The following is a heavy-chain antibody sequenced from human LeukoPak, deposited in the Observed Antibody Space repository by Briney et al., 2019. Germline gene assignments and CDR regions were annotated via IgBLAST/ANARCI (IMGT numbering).Heavy chain of an antibody. D-gene: IGHD6-13*01. CDR1: GGSISSGGYY. V-gene: IGHV4-31*03. J-gene: IGHJ4*02. CDR2: IYYSGST. CDR3: ARVWGSSWPRFDY. Sequence: SSETLSLTCTVSGGSISSGGYYWSWIRQHPGKGLEWIGYIYYSGSTYYNPSLKSRVTISVDTSKNQFSLKLSSVTAADTAVYYCARVWGSSWPRFDYWGQGTLVTVSS.